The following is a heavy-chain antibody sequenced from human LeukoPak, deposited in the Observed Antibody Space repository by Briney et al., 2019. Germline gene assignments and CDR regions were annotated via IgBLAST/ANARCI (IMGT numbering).Heavy chain of an antibody. J-gene: IGHJ4*02. CDR1: SGSINSYY. CDR2: IYTTGAT. Sequence: SETLSLTCTVSSGSINSYYWGWARQPPGKGLEWIGRIYTTGATQYNPSLKSRVTMSIDTSTSQFSLNLRSMTAADTAVYYCGRQGYTAAYYFLDFWSQGTLVAVS. D-gene: IGHD2-2*02. CDR3: GRQGYTAAYYFLDF. V-gene: IGHV4-4*07.